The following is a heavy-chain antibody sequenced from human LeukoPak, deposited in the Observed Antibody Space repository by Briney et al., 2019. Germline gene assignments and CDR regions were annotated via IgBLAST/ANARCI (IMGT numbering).Heavy chain of an antibody. J-gene: IGHJ4*02. CDR1: GFPFSSYS. Sequence: PGGPLRLSCAASGFPFSSYSMNWARQAPGKALEWVSYISSSSSTICYADSVKGRFTISKDNAKNSLYLQMNSLRAEDTAVYYCARDSMAAPLDYLGQGTLVTVSS. CDR2: ISSSSSTI. V-gene: IGHV3-48*01. CDR3: ARDSMAAPLDY. D-gene: IGHD6-6*01.